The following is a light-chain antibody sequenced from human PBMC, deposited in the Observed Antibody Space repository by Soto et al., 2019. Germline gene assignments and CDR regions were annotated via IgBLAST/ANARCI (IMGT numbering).Light chain of an antibody. V-gene: IGLV2-14*01. CDR1: SSDTAGYNY. J-gene: IGLJ1*01. CDR2: EVS. CDR3: SSYSTRKTPPYA. Sequence: QSALTQPASVSGSPGQSITISCTGTSSDTAGYNYVSWYQQHPGKAPKLMIYEVSNRPSGVSNRFSGSQSGNTASLTISGLQAEDEANYYCSSYSTRKTPPYAFRTGTKLTLL.